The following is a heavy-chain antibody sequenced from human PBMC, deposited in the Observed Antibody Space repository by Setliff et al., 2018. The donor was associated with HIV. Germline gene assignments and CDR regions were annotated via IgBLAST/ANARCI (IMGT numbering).Heavy chain of an antibody. Sequence: PSETLSLTCPVSGVSISSHSWTWIRQPPGKGLEWIGYFYYSGSTNYNPSLKGRVTISADTSENQLSLKLSSLTAADTAVYYCARIEGYAYGSNWFDPWGQGTLVT. D-gene: IGHD3-16*01. J-gene: IGHJ5*02. CDR2: FYYSGST. CDR1: GVSISSHS. CDR3: ARIEGYAYGSNWFDP. V-gene: IGHV4-59*11.